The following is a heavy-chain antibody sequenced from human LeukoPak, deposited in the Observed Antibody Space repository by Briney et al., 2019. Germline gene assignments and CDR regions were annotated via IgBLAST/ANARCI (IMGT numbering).Heavy chain of an antibody. D-gene: IGHD3-3*01. Sequence: GASVKVSCKASGYTFTGYYMHWARQAPGQGLEWMGWISAYNGNTNYAQKLQGRVTMTTDTSTSTAYMELRSLRSDDTAVYYCARTLKDPLLDYWGQGTLVTVSS. J-gene: IGHJ4*02. CDR2: ISAYNGNT. CDR1: GYTFTGYY. CDR3: ARTLKDPLLDY. V-gene: IGHV1-18*04.